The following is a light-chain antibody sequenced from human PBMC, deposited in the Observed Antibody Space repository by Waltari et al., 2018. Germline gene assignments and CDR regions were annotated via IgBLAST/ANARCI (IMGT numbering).Light chain of an antibody. CDR3: YSTDRSSSQRV. V-gene: IGLV3-10*01. CDR1: AFPKKF. J-gene: IGLJ2*01. CDR2: EDR. Sequence: SYELPQPPSVSVSPGQTARTPASGVAFPKKFTYWYQLKSGQAPVMVIYEDRKRPSGIPERFSGSSSGTMATLTIVGAQVEDEGDYFCYSTDRSSSQRVFGGGTKLTVL.